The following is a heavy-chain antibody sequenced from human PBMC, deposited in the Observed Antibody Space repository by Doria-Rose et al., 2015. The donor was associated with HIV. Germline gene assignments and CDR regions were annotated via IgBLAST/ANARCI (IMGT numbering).Heavy chain of an antibody. J-gene: IGHJ4*02. Sequence: SGPVLVKPTETLTLTCTVSGVSLSSPGMGVSWIRQPPGKALEWLANMFSDDERSYNTSLKSRLTISRGTSKSQVVLTMTDMDPVYTATYYCARIKSSRWYHKYYFDFWGQGTLVIVSA. D-gene: IGHD6-13*01. CDR2: MFSDDER. CDR3: ARIKSSRWYHKYYFDF. V-gene: IGHV2-26*01. CDR1: GVSLSSPGMG.